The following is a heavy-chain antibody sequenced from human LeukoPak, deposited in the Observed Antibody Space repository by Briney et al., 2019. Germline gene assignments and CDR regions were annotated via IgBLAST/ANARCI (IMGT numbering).Heavy chain of an antibody. CDR2: ISGSGGST. Sequence: GGSLRLSCAASGFTFSSYAMSWVRQAPGKGLEWVSAISGSGGSTYYADSVKGRFTISRDNSKNTLYLKMNSLRAEDTAVYYCAFSYYYGSGTYPFDYWGQGTLVTVSS. D-gene: IGHD3-10*01. V-gene: IGHV3-23*01. CDR1: GFTFSSYA. J-gene: IGHJ4*02. CDR3: AFSYYYGSGTYPFDY.